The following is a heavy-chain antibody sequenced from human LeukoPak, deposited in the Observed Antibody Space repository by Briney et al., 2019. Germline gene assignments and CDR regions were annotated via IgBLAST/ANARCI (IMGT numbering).Heavy chain of an antibody. CDR1: GGSISSSSYY. V-gene: IGHV4-39*01. Sequence: PSETLSLTCTVSGGSISSSSYYWGWIRQPPGRGLEWIGSIYYSGSTYYNPYLKSRVTISVDTSKNQFSLKLSSVTGADTAVYFCASVRSGGHYFDYWGQGTLVTVSS. CDR3: ASVRSGGHYFDY. CDR2: IYYSGST. D-gene: IGHD3-3*01. J-gene: IGHJ4*02.